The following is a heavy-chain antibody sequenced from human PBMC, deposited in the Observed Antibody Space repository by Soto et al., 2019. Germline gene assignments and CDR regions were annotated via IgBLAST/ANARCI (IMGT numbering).Heavy chain of an antibody. V-gene: IGHV4-4*02. J-gene: IGHJ4*02. CDR1: GGSISNLYW. D-gene: IGHD3-22*01. CDR2: VHHSGST. CDR3: ARRDYYDSTGYYTY. Sequence: SETLSLTCAVSGGSISNLYWWSRVRQPPGKGLEWIGEVHHSGSTNYNPSLKSRVTISVDKSKNQFSLKLSSVTAADTAMYYCARRDYYDSTGYYTYWGQGALVTVS.